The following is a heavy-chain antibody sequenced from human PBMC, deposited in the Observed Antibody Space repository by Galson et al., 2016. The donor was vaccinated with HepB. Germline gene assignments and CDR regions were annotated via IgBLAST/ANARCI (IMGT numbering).Heavy chain of an antibody. V-gene: IGHV1-46*03. D-gene: IGHD1-1*01. CDR1: GFTFRNYH. CDR3: TRDYNWAIDY. Sequence: SVKVSCKASGFTFRNYHMHWVRQAPGQGLEWMGIIKRGGPGTIYAQKFQDRLTMTSDTSTSTVYMELSSLRSEDTALYYCTRDYNWAIDYWGQGTLVTVSS. J-gene: IGHJ4*02. CDR2: IKRGGPGT.